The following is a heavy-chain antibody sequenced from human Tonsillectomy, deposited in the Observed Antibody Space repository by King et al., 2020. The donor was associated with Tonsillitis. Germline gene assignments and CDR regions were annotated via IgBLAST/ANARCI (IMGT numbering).Heavy chain of an antibody. D-gene: IGHD3-3*01. Sequence: VQLQPWGAGLLKPSETLSLTCAVYGGSFSGYYWSWIRQPPGKGLEWIGEINHSGRTNYNPSLKSRVTISIDTSKNEFSLKLRSVTAADTAVYYCATTYEFWSGSIFRDAFDIWGQGTMVTVSS. CDR3: ATTYEFWSGSIFRDAFDI. V-gene: IGHV4-34*01. CDR1: GGSFSGYY. J-gene: IGHJ3*02. CDR2: INHSGRT.